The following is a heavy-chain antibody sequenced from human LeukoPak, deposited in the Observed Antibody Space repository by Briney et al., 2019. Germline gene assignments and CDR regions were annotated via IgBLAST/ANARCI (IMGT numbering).Heavy chain of an antibody. D-gene: IGHD2-2*02. CDR2: IYYSGST. Sequence: SETLSLTCTVSGGSISSSSYYWGWIRQPPVKGLEWIGSIYYSGSTYYNPSLKSRVTISVDTSKNQFSLKLSSVTAADTAVYYCARNTDYFDYWGQGTLVTVSS. CDR3: ARNTDYFDY. CDR1: GGSISSSSYY. V-gene: IGHV4-39*01. J-gene: IGHJ4*02.